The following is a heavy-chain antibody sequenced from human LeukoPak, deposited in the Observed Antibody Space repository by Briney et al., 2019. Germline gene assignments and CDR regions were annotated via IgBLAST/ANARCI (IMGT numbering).Heavy chain of an antibody. CDR1: GFTFRSYA. D-gene: IGHD3-22*01. J-gene: IGHJ4*02. Sequence: GGSLRLSCAASGFTFRSYAMSWVRQAPGKGLEWVSAISGSGGSTYYAESERGRYTISRDNSKNTLYLQMNSLRAEDTAVYYCAKFRRLNYYDSPFFGYWGQGTLVTVSS. CDR3: AKFRRLNYYDSPFFGY. CDR2: ISGSGGST. V-gene: IGHV3-23*01.